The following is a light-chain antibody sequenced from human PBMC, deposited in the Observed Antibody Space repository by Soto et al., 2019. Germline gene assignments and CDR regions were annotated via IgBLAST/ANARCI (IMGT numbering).Light chain of an antibody. V-gene: IGLV1-44*01. CDR1: SSNIGSNT. J-gene: IGLJ1*01. CDR2: SNN. Sequence: QSVLTQPPSASGTPGQRVTISCSGSSSNIGSNTVNWYQQLPGTAPKLLIHSNNQRPSGVPDRFSGPKSGTSASLAISGLQSEDEADYYCAAWDDSLNGLYVFGTGTKGTVL. CDR3: AAWDDSLNGLYV.